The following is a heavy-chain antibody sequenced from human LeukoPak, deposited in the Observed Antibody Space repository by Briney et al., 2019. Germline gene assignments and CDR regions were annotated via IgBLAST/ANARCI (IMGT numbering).Heavy chain of an antibody. J-gene: IGHJ3*02. CDR1: GYSISSGYY. CDR3: AREPLRYFDWFPFDI. V-gene: IGHV4-38-2*02. CDR2: LDHSGST. Sequence: KSSETLSLTCTVSGYSISSGYYWGWIRQPPGKGLEWIGSLDHSGSTFYNSSLKSRVTISVDTSKNQFSLQLRSVTAADTAVYYCAREPLRYFDWFPFDIWGQGTMVTVSS. D-gene: IGHD3-9*01.